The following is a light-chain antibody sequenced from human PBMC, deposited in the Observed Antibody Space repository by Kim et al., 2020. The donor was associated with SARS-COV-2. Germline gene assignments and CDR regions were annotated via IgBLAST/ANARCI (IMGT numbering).Light chain of an antibody. CDR3: QVWDTTSVL. Sequence: SYELTQPLSLSVALGQTARITCGGDNIGSESVHWYQVKPGQAPVLLIYSYFYRPSGIPERFSGSNSGNTASLTISSAQGGDEADYYCQVWDTTSVLFGGGTQLTVL. J-gene: IGLJ2*01. CDR1: NIGSES. CDR2: SYF. V-gene: IGLV3-9*01.